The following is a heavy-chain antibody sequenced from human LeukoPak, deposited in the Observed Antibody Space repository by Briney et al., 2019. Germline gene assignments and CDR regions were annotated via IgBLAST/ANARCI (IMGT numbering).Heavy chain of an antibody. Sequence: GGSLRLSCAASGFTFSSYAMSWVRQAPGKGLEWVSAITGSDYNTYYADSVKGRFTISRDNSKNTLYLQMNSLRAEDTAVYYCAKETYYYDSSGYPAYYFDYWGQGTLVTVSS. J-gene: IGHJ4*02. V-gene: IGHV3-23*01. CDR3: AKETYYYDSSGYPAYYFDY. CDR1: GFTFSSYA. CDR2: ITGSDYNT. D-gene: IGHD3-22*01.